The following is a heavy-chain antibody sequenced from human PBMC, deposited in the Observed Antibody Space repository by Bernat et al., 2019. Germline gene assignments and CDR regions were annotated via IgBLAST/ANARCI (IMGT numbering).Heavy chain of an antibody. V-gene: IGHV3-30*03. CDR2: ISYDGSNK. CDR3: AILLGTGTTRRDAFDI. D-gene: IGHD1-7*01. CDR1: GFTFSSYG. Sequence: QVQLVESGGVVVQPGRSLRLSCAASGFTFSSYGMHWVRQAPGKGLEWVAVISYDGSNKYYADSVKGRFTISRDNSKNTLYLQMNSLRAEDTAVYYCAILLGTGTTRRDAFDIWGQGTMVTVSS. J-gene: IGHJ3*02.